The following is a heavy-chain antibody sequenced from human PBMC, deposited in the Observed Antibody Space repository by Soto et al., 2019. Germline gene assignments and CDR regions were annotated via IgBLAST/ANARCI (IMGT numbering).Heavy chain of an antibody. CDR1: GGSFSGYY. CDR3: ARGSLRVGIAARRGFDP. J-gene: IGHJ5*02. CDR2: INHSGST. D-gene: IGHD6-6*01. V-gene: IGHV4-34*01. Sequence: QVQLQQWGAGLLKPSETLSLTCAVYGGSFSGYYWSWIRQPPGKGPEWIGEINHSGSTNYNPSLKSRVTISVDTSKNQFSLKLSSVTAADTAVYYCARGSLRVGIAARRGFDPWGQGTLVTVSS.